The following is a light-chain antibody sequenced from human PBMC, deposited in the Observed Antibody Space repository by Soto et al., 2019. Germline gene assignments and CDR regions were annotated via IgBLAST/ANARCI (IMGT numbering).Light chain of an antibody. J-gene: IGLJ1*01. CDR2: EVT. CDR1: SRDIGNYNY. Sequence: QSSLTQPASVSGSPGQSITISCTGTSRDIGNYNYVSWYQHHPGKAPKLMIYEVTSRPSGVSDRFSGSKSGMTASLTISGLQREDEAHYFCASYTSANTLVVCGTGSKVTGL. V-gene: IGLV2-14*01. CDR3: ASYTSANTLVV.